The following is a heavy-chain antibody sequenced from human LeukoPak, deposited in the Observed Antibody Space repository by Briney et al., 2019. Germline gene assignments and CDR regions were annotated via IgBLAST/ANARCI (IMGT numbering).Heavy chain of an antibody. D-gene: IGHD3-10*01. J-gene: IGHJ6*03. Sequence: SVKVSCKASGYTFTSYDINWVRQAPGQGLEWMGGIIPIFGTANYAQKFQGRVTITTDESTSTAYMELSSLRSEDTAVYYCARGVLLWFGELPYYYYYYMDVWGKGTTVTVSS. CDR1: GYTFTSYD. CDR2: IIPIFGTA. V-gene: IGHV1-69*05. CDR3: ARGVLLWFGELPYYYYYYMDV.